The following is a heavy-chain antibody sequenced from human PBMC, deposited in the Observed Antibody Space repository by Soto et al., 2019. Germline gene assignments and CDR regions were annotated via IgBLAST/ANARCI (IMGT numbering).Heavy chain of an antibody. D-gene: IGHD3-3*01. CDR2: IYPDDSDI. Sequence: GESVNISCKGSGYSFTTYLIAWVRQMPGIGLEWMGIIYPDDSDIRYSPSFQGQVTISADKSITTAYLQWSSLKASDTAIYYCARLTRGNFDLDSHWYFDLWGRGTLVTVSS. CDR3: ARLTRGNFDLDSHWYFDL. CDR1: GYSFTTYL. V-gene: IGHV5-51*01. J-gene: IGHJ2*01.